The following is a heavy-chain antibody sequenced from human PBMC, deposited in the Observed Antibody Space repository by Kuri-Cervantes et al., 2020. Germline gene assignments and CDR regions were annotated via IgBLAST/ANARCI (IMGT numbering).Heavy chain of an antibody. J-gene: IGHJ3*02. CDR1: GFTFSSYS. D-gene: IGHD3-22*01. Sequence: ETLSLTCAASGFTFSSYSMNWVRQAPGKGLEWVSSISSSSSYIYYADSVKGRFTISRDNAKNSLYLQMNSLRAEDTAVYYCARDDGVITMIVEDSHDAFDIWGQGTMVTVSS. CDR3: ARDDGVITMIVEDSHDAFDI. CDR2: ISSSSSYI. V-gene: IGHV3-21*01.